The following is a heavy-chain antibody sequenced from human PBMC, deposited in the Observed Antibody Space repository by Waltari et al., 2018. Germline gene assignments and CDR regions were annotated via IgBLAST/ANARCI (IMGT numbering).Heavy chain of an antibody. CDR3: VRPTLERGDFHY. J-gene: IGHJ4*02. CDR2: IRSKANNYEI. CDR1: GFTFSDSA. V-gene: IGHV3-73*01. Sequence: EVQLVESGGGLVQPGGSLRLSCAASGFTFSDSAVHWVRQTSGKGLGGVGRIRSKANNYEILYAASLEGSFTISRDDSENTAYLQMNSLTVDDTALYYCVRPTLERGDFHYWGQGTLVTVSS. D-gene: IGHD6-6*01.